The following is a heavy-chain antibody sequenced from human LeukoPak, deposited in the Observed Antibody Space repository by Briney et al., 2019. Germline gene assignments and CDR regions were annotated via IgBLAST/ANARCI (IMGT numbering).Heavy chain of an antibody. CDR3: ARHGDSGYDYFDY. CDR2: MYYSGSI. V-gene: IGHV4-39*01. D-gene: IGHD5-12*01. CDR1: GGSISSGTNY. Sequence: SETLSLTCTVSGGSISSGTNYWGWVRQPPGKGLEWIGSMYYSGSIYYNPSLKSRVSVSRDTSKNQFSLGLSSVTAADTAVYYCARHGDSGYDYFDYWGQGILVTVSS. J-gene: IGHJ4*02.